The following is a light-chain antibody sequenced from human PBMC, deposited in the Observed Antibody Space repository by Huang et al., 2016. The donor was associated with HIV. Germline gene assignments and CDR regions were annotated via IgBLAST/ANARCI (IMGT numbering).Light chain of an antibody. J-gene: IGKJ4*01. CDR2: DAS. CDR1: QNINTH. CDR3: QQRVNGLT. V-gene: IGKV3-11*01. Sequence: EIVLTQSPATLSFFPGQRVSLSCRASQNINTHLAWYQQKTGQPPSLLIYDASSRVPGVAARFSGSGSGTDFTLTISSLESEDFATYYCQQRVNGLTFGGGTKV.